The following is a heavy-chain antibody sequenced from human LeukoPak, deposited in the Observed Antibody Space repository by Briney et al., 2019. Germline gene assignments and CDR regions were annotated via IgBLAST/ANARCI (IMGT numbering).Heavy chain of an antibody. CDR1: GFTFSSYA. D-gene: IGHD6-19*01. J-gene: IGHJ4*02. CDR3: AKRTRRYSSGWYVFDY. CDR2: ISGSGGST. Sequence: PGGSLRLSCAASGFTFSSYAMSWVRQAPGEGLEWVSAISGSGGSTYSADSVKGRFTISRDNSKNTLYLQMNSLRAEDTAVYYCAKRTRRYSSGWYVFDYWGQGTLVTVSS. V-gene: IGHV3-23*01.